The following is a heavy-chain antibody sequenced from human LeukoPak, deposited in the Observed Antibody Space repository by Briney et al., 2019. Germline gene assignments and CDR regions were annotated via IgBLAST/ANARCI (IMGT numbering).Heavy chain of an antibody. D-gene: IGHD2-15*01. J-gene: IGHJ4*02. V-gene: IGHV1-18*01. Sequence: ASVKVSCKASGYTFTSYGISWGRQAPGQELEWMGWVSAYNGNTNSAQKLQGRVTMTTDTSTSTAYMELRSLRSDDTAVYYCAGRSELRYGSRGSCSLDYWGQGTLVTVSS. CDR1: GYTFTSYG. CDR2: VSAYNGNT. CDR3: AGRSELRYGSRGSCSLDY.